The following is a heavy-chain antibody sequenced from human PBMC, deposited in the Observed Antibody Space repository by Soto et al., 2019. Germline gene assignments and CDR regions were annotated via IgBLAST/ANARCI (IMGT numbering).Heavy chain of an antibody. CDR3: AQVGIGFGELLNYYGMDV. CDR2: ISSSSSYI. J-gene: IGHJ6*02. V-gene: IGHV3-21*01. Sequence: PGGSLRLSCAASGFTFSSYSMNWVRQAPGKGLEWVSSISSSSSYIYYADSVKGRFTISRDNAKNSLYLQMNSLRAEDTAVYYCAQVGIGFGELLNYYGMDVWGQGTTVTVSS. D-gene: IGHD3-10*01. CDR1: GFTFSSYS.